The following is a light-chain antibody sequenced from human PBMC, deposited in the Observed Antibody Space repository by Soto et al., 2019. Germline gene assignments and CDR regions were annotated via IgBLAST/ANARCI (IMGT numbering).Light chain of an antibody. Sequence: QSVLTQPASVSGSPGQSITISCTGTSSDVGGYNYVSWYQQHPGKAPKLMIYEVSNRPSGVSNRFSGSKSGNTASLTISGPQAEYEDDYYCSSYTSTSGGMVFGGGTKLTVL. CDR3: SSYTSTSGGMV. CDR1: SSDVGGYNY. CDR2: EVS. V-gene: IGLV2-14*01. J-gene: IGLJ2*01.